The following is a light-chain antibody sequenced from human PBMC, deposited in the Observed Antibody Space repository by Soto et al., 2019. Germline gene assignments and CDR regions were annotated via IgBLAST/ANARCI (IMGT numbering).Light chain of an antibody. V-gene: IGKV3D-20*02. CDR3: QQRDSWTIT. CDR2: VAS. J-gene: IGKJ5*01. Sequence: EFVLTQSPGTLSLSPGERTTLSCRASQTVRNNYLAWYQQGSGQAATLLIYVASNRATGIPDRFSGGGSGTDFTLTINNLDPEDFAVYYCQQRDSWTITFGQGTRLEI. CDR1: QTVRNNY.